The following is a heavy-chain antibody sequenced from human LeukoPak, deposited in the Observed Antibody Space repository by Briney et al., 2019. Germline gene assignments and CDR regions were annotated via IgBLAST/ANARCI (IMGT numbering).Heavy chain of an antibody. J-gene: IGHJ4*02. D-gene: IGHD2-2*01. V-gene: IGHV1-18*01. CDR3: ARGDCSSTSCYYSVDY. Sequence: GASVKVSCKASGYTFTSYGISWVRQAPGQGLEWMGWIGAYNGNTNYAQKLQGRVTMTTDTSTSTAYMELRSLRSDDTAVYYCARGDCSSTSCYYSVDYWGQGTLVTVSS. CDR2: IGAYNGNT. CDR1: GYTFTSYG.